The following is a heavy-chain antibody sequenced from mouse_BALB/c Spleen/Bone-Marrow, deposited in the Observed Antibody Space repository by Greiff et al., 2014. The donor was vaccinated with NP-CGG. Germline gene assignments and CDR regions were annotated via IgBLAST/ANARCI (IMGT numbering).Heavy chain of an antibody. Sequence: QVQLQQPGAELVKPGASVKLSRKASGYTFTGYWMHWVKQRPGQGLEWIGEINPSNGRTNYNERFKSMAPLTVDKSSSTAYMHHSSXXXXDYDVFYCARLIYGRSYIVDFWGQRTSVTVSS. J-gene: IGHJ4*01. CDR2: INPSNGRT. CDR1: GYTFTGYW. V-gene: IGHV1S81*02. D-gene: IGHD1-1*01. CDR3: ARLIYGRSYIVDF.